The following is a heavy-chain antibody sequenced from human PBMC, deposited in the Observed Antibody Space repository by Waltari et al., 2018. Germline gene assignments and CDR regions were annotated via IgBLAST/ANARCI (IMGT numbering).Heavy chain of an antibody. V-gene: IGHV4-59*01. CDR1: GGSISSSY. Sequence: QVQLQESGPGLVKPSETLSLTCNVSGGSISSSYWSWIRQPPGKGLEWIGYIYYSGSTNYNPSLKSRVTISVDTSKNQFSLKLSSVTAADTAVYYCARGHYDFWSGYLAYWGQGTLVTVSS. J-gene: IGHJ4*02. D-gene: IGHD3-3*01. CDR3: ARGHYDFWSGYLAY. CDR2: IYYSGST.